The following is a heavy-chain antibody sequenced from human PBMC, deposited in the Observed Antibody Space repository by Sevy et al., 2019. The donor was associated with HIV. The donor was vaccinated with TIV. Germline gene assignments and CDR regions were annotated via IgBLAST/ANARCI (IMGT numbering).Heavy chain of an antibody. J-gene: IGHJ4*02. D-gene: IGHD6-13*01. V-gene: IGHV4-4*02. Sequence: SETLSLTCAVSGGSISSSNWWSWVRQPPGKGLEWIGEIYHRGSTNYNPSLKSRVTISVDKSKNQFSLKLSSVTAADTAVYYCAREYSSSWYGKSFDYWGQGTLVTVSS. CDR3: AREYSSSWYGKSFDY. CDR2: IYHRGST. CDR1: GGSISSSNW.